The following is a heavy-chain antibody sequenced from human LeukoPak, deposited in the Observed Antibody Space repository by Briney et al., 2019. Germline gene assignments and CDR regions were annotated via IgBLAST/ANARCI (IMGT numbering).Heavy chain of an antibody. Sequence: ASVKVSCKASGYTFTSYGISWVRQAPGQGLEWMGWISAYNGNTNYVQKLQGRVTMTTDTSTSTAYMELRSLRSDDTAVYYCARDLGKLEPQYYFDYWGQGTLVTVSS. CDR2: ISAYNGNT. V-gene: IGHV1-18*01. CDR3: ARDLGKLEPQYYFDY. J-gene: IGHJ4*02. D-gene: IGHD1-1*01. CDR1: GYTFTSYG.